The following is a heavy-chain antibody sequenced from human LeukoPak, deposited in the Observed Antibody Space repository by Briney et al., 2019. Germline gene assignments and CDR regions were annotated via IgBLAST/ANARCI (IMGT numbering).Heavy chain of an antibody. D-gene: IGHD5-12*01. CDR2: IHHSGTT. Sequence: SETLSLTCTVSGGSISSGGYYWSWIRQHPGKGLEWIGYIHHSGTTSYNPSLKSRITISVDPSMNQFSLKLTSMTAADTAVYYCAGRGYAMAYWGQGTLVTVSS. J-gene: IGHJ4*02. CDR1: GGSISSGGYY. CDR3: AGRGYAMAY. V-gene: IGHV4-30-4*08.